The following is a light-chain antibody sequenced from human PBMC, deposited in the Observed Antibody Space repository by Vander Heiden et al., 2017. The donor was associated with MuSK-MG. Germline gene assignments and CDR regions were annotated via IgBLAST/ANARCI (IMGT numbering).Light chain of an antibody. V-gene: IGKV1-39*01. CDR2: AAS. CDR1: QSISSY. J-gene: IGKJ2*01. Sequence: DIQMTQSPSSLSASVGDRVTITCRASQSISSYLNWYQQKPGKAPTLLIYAASSLQSGVPSRFSGSGSGTDFTLTISRLQPEDFATYYCQQSDSTPQTFGQGTKVEIK. CDR3: QQSDSTPQT.